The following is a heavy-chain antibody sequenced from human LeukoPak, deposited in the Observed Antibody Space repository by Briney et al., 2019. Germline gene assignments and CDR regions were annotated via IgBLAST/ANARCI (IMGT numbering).Heavy chain of an antibody. D-gene: IGHD6-19*01. Sequence: PSETLSLTCAVYGGTFNDYYWSWTRQPPGKGLEWIGEINHSGSTNYNPSLKSRVIISVETSKKQFSLKLSSVTAADTAVYYCARGQWLDNYWGQGTLVTVSS. CDR1: GGTFNDYY. CDR3: ARGQWLDNY. V-gene: IGHV4-34*01. CDR2: INHSGST. J-gene: IGHJ4*02.